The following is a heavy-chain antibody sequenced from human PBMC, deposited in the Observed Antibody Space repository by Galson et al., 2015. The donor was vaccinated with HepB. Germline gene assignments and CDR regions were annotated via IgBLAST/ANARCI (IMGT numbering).Heavy chain of an antibody. Sequence: SLRLSCAASGFTFDDYAMHWVRQAPGKGLEWVSGISWNSGSIGYADSVKGRFTISRDNAKNSLYLQMNSLRAEDTALYYCAKDSGSGYYYPFDYWGQGTLVTVSS. CDR3: AKDSGSGYYYPFDY. CDR2: ISWNSGSI. D-gene: IGHD3-22*01. CDR1: GFTFDDYA. V-gene: IGHV3-9*01. J-gene: IGHJ4*02.